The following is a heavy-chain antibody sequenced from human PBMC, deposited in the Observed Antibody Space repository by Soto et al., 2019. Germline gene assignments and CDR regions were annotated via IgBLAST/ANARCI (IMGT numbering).Heavy chain of an antibody. CDR1: GVSLNTREVG. CDR3: AHVRSGPRIDDYLWYYFDF. D-gene: IGHD2-8*01. J-gene: IGHJ4*02. CDR2: IFWDDDK. Sequence: QITLMESCPTLVKPTQTLTLTCTFSGVSLNTREVGVGGIRQTTGKALEWLALIFWDDDKLYSPTLITRLTISKDSSKSQVVLTITNMDPVDTATSYCAHVRSGPRIDDYLWYYFDFWGQGTLVNVSS. V-gene: IGHV2-5*02.